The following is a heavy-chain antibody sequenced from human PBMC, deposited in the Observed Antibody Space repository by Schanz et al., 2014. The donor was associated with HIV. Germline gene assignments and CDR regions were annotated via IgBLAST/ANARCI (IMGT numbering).Heavy chain of an antibody. CDR3: AKVLIPMIAVPYYGMDV. J-gene: IGHJ6*02. CDR2: IWNDGSNK. CDR1: GFTFSSYG. Sequence: QVQLVESGGGVVQPGRSLRLSCAASGFTFSSYGIHWVRQAPGKGLEWVAVIWNDGSNKYYADSVKGRFIISRDNSKNTLYLQMNSLRAEDTAVYYCAKVLIPMIAVPYYGMDVWGQGTTVTVSS. D-gene: IGHD3-22*01. V-gene: IGHV3-33*06.